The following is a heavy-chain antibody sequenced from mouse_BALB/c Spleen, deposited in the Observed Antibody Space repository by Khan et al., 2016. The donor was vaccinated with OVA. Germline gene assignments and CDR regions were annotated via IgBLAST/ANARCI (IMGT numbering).Heavy chain of an antibody. V-gene: IGHV3-2*02. Sequence: VQLKQSGPGLVKPSQSLSLTCTVTGYSITSDFAWNWVRQFPGNKLEWMGYIIFSGSTSYDPSLKSRLSISRDTSKNQFFLQLSSVTTEDTATYYCTSSVYYAYADVMDYWGQGISVTVSS. J-gene: IGHJ4*01. D-gene: IGHD2-2*01. CDR3: TSSVYYAYADVMDY. CDR2: IIFSGST. CDR1: GYSITSDFA.